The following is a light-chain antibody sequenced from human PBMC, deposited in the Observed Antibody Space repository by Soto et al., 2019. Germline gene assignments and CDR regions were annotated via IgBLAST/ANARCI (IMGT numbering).Light chain of an antibody. V-gene: IGKV3-20*01. CDR1: QSISSKY. Sequence: EVVLTQSPATLSLSPGERATLSCRASQSISSKYLAWYQQKPGQAPRLLIYGTSSRATGIPDRFSGSGSGTNFNLTVNRLEPEDFAVYYCQQYDSSPRTFGQGTKVDIK. J-gene: IGKJ1*01. CDR2: GTS. CDR3: QQYDSSPRT.